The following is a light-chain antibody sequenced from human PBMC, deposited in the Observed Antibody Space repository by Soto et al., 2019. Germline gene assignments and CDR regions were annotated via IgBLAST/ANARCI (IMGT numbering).Light chain of an antibody. J-gene: IGKJ3*01. Sequence: EIVLTQSPGTLSLSPGERATLSCRASQSVSSSLAWYQQIPGQAPRLLIYGASSRATGIPDRFSGSGSGTDFTLTISGLEPEDFAMYYCQQYARSPFSFGPGTKVDIK. CDR1: QSVSSS. CDR2: GAS. CDR3: QQYARSPFS. V-gene: IGKV3-20*01.